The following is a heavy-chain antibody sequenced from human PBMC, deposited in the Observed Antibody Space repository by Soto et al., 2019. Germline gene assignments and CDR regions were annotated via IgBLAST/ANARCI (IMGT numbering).Heavy chain of an antibody. CDR2: FDPEDGET. D-gene: IGHD6-13*01. CDR3: ASSVQQLYAANWFDP. V-gene: IGHV1-24*01. Sequence: ASVKVSCKVSGYTLTELSMHWVRQAPGKGLEWMGGFDPEDGETIYAQKFQGRVTMTEDTSTDTAYMELSSLRSEDTAVYYCASSVQQLYAANWFDPWGQGTLVTVSS. CDR1: GYTLTELS. J-gene: IGHJ5*02.